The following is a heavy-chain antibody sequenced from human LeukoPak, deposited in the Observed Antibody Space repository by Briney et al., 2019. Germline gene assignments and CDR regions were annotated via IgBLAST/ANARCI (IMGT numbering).Heavy chain of an antibody. D-gene: IGHD4-17*01. J-gene: IGHJ3*02. CDR3: FLGSDYVHRTIDI. CDR2: ISGSGGST. CDR1: GFTFSSYA. Sequence: GGSLRLSCAASGFTFSSYAMSWVRQAPGQGLEWVSPISGSGGSTHYADSVKGRFTISRDNSKNTLYLQMNSLRAEDTAVYYCFLGSDYVHRTIDIWGQGTMVTVSS. V-gene: IGHV3-23*01.